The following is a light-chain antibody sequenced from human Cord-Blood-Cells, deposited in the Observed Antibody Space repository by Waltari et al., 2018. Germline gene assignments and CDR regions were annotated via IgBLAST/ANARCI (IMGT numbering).Light chain of an antibody. V-gene: IGKV1-5*03. CDR2: KAS. Sequence: DIQMTKSPSTLSASVGDRVTITCRASQSISSWLAWYQQKPGKVPKLLIYKASSLESGVPSRVSGSGSGTEFTLTISSLQPDDFATYYCQQYNSYSPYSFGQGTKLEIK. CDR3: QQYNSYSPYS. CDR1: QSISSW. J-gene: IGKJ2*03.